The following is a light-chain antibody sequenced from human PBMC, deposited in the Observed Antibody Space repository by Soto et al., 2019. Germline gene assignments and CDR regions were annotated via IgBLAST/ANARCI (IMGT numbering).Light chain of an antibody. CDR1: NSDIGGYNF. Sequence: QSVLTQAASVSGSPGQSITISCVGTNSDIGGYNFVSWYQQHPGKAPKLMIFEVNKRPSGVSNRFSGSKSGNTASLTISGLQADDEADYFCFSYTTGTTNVFGTGTKVTVL. CDR2: EVN. V-gene: IGLV2-14*01. J-gene: IGLJ1*01. CDR3: FSYTTGTTNV.